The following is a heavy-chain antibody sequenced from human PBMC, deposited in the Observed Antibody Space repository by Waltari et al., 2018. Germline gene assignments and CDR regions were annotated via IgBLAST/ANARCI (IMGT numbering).Heavy chain of an antibody. D-gene: IGHD2-21*01. CDR1: GYTFPSYY. V-gene: IGHV1-8*01. Sequence: QMQLVQSGAEVKKPGASVKVSCNASGYTFPSYYMHWGRQAPGQGLEWMGWMNPSSGNTGYEQRFQGRVTMTRDTSISTAYMELSSLRSEDTAVYFCAMGNGAVIRDAFDVWGQGTMVTVSS. CDR3: AMGNGAVIRDAFDV. J-gene: IGHJ3*01. CDR2: MNPSSGNT.